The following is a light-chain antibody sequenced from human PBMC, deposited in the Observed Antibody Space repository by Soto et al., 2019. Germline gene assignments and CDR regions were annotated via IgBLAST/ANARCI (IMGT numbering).Light chain of an antibody. V-gene: IGKV1-39*01. Sequence: DIQMTQSPSSLSASVGDRVTITCRASQSISSFLNWYQLKPGKAPKLLIYAASSLQGGVPSRFSGSGSGTDFALTISSLQPEDFATYYCQQSYSTPFIFGPGTKVDIK. CDR2: AAS. J-gene: IGKJ3*01. CDR1: QSISSF. CDR3: QQSYSTPFI.